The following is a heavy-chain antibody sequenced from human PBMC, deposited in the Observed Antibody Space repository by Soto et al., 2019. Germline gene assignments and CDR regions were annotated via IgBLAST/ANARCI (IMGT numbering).Heavy chain of an antibody. Sequence: PLVESGGGLVQPGGSLRLSCVASGFTFSSYTMNWVRQAPGKGLEWVSYISSSDSGTIYYADSVKGRFTMSRDNAKNSLYLQMKSLRDEDTAVYYCAIGAGGYWGQGTLVTVSS. J-gene: IGHJ4*02. D-gene: IGHD3-3*01. CDR2: ISSSDSGTI. V-gene: IGHV3-48*02. CDR3: AIGAGGY. CDR1: GFTFSSYT.